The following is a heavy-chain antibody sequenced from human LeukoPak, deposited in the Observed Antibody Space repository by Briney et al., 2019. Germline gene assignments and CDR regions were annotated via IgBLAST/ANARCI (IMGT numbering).Heavy chain of an antibody. CDR3: ARGLIAVVDY. CDR1: GGSISSYY. D-gene: IGHD6-19*01. CDR2: IYYSGST. Sequence: PSETLSLTCTVSGGSISSYYWSWIRQPPGKGLEWIGYIYYSGSTNYNPSLKSRVTISVDTSKNQFSLKLSSVTAADTAVYYCARGLIAVVDYWGQGTLVTVSS. J-gene: IGHJ4*02. V-gene: IGHV4-59*01.